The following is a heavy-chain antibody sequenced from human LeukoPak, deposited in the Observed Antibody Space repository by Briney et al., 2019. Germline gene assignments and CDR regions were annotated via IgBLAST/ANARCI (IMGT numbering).Heavy chain of an antibody. CDR1: GFTFSNYD. CDR3: ARQNTPHGNFDY. CDR2: ICVAANT. D-gene: IGHD1-26*01. J-gene: IGHJ4*02. Sequence: AGGSLRLSCAASGFTFSNYDMHWVRQATGKGLEWVSAICVAANTFYSGSVKGRFTISRENAKNSMYLLMSSMRAEDTARDNCARQNTPHGNFDYWGQGTLVTVSS. V-gene: IGHV3-13*01.